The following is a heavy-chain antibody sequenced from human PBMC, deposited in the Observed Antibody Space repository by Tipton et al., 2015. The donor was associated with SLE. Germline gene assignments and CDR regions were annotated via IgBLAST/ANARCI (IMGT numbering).Heavy chain of an antibody. D-gene: IGHD3-16*01. CDR1: GFTFSDYY. CDR3: AREGAYYGMDV. CDR2: IYHSGST. J-gene: IGHJ6*02. Sequence: LRLSCAASGFTFSDYYMSWIRQPPGKGLEWIGYIYHSGSTYYNPSLKSRVTISVDRSKNQFSLKLSSVTAADTAVYYCAREGAYYGMDVWAQGTTVTVSS. V-gene: IGHV4-30-2*01.